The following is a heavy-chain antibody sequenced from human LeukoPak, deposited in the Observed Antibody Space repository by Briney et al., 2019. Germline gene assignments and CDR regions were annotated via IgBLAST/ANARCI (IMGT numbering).Heavy chain of an antibody. CDR1: GGTFSSYA. Sequence: SVKVSCKASGGTFSSYAISWVRQAPGQGLEWMGGIIPIFGTANYAQKFQGRVTITADESTSTAYMELSSLRSEDTAVYYCARDSRGRYNWKIGMGFNTYYFDYWGQGTLVTVSS. J-gene: IGHJ4*02. CDR2: IIPIFGTA. CDR3: ARDSRGRYNWKIGMGFNTYYFDY. V-gene: IGHV1-69*13. D-gene: IGHD1-20*01.